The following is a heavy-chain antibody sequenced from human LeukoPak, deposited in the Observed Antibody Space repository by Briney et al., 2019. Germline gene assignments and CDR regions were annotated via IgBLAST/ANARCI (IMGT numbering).Heavy chain of an antibody. CDR1: GDSISSGFYY. CDR3: ARGTYQLLYPYYCMDV. D-gene: IGHD2-2*02. CDR2: FYSSGRT. Sequence: SETLSLTCTVSGDSISSGFYYWNWIRQPAGKGLEWIGRFYSSGRTNFNPSLKSRVTISSDTPKNQFSLKLRSVTAADTAVYYCARGTYQLLYPYYCMDVWGKGTTVTVSS. J-gene: IGHJ6*03. V-gene: IGHV4-61*02.